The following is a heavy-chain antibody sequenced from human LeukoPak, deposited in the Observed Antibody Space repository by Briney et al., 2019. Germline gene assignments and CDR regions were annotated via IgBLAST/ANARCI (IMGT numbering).Heavy chain of an antibody. CDR1: GYTFTSYY. CDR2: ISAYNGNT. D-gene: IGHD3-3*01. J-gene: IGHJ5*02. CDR3: ARDGLNRERLRFLEWLFWFDP. V-gene: IGHV1-18*04. Sequence: ASVTVSCKASGYTFTSYYMHWVRQAPGQGLEWMGWISAYNGNTNYAQKLQGRVTMTTDTSTSTAYMELRSLRSDDTAVYYCARDGLNRERLRFLEWLFWFDPWGQGTLVTVSS.